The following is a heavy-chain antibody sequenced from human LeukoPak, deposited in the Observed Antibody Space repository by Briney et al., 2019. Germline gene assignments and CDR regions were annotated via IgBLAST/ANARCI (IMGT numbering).Heavy chain of an antibody. D-gene: IGHD5-12*01. J-gene: IGHJ4*02. V-gene: IGHV4-39*01. CDR3: ARRYSGYDLSEYFDY. CDR2: IYYSGST. CDR1: GGSISSSSYY. Sequence: SETLSLTCTVSGGSISSSSYYWGWIRQPPGKGLEWIGRIYYSGSTYYNPSLKSRDTISVETSKNQFSLKLSSVTAADTAVYYCARRYSGYDLSEYFDYWGQGTLVTVSS.